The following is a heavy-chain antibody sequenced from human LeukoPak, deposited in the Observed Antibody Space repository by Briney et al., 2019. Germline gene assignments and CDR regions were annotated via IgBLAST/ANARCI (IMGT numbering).Heavy chain of an antibody. D-gene: IGHD5-18*01. Sequence: PSETLSLTCTVSGGSISSSSYYWGWIRQPPGKGLEWIGEINHSGSTNYNPSLKSRVTISVDTSKNQFSLKLSSVTAADTAVYYCARHGDHTYGYSNSYPMDVWGQGTTVTVSS. J-gene: IGHJ6*02. CDR2: INHSGST. V-gene: IGHV4-39*01. CDR3: ARHGDHTYGYSNSYPMDV. CDR1: GGSISSSSYY.